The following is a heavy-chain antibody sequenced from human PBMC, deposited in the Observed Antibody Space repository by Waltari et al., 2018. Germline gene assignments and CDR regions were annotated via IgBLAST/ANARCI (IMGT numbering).Heavy chain of an antibody. CDR1: GFTVSMSH. V-gene: IGHV3-66*02. Sequence: EVLLVEAGGGLVQPGGYLRLSCAASGFTVSMSHVGWVRQAPGTGLEWVSIIYDTGSSYYEDSVLGRFTISRDISKNTLHLQMNSVKIEDTAIYYCARARDEETAMVYFDHWGQGTLVSVSS. CDR3: ARARDEETAMVYFDH. D-gene: IGHD5-18*01. J-gene: IGHJ4*02. CDR2: IYDTGSS.